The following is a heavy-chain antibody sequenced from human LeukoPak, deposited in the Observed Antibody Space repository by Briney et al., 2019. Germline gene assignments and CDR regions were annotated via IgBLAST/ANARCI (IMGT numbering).Heavy chain of an antibody. Sequence: GGSLRLSCAASGFTFSSYAMTWVRQAPGKGLESVSAISGSGGSTYYADSAKGRFTISRDNSKNTLYLQMISLRAEDTAVYYCAKTRGSDWLSDYWGQGTLVTVSS. CDR1: GFTFSSYA. V-gene: IGHV3-23*01. CDR3: AKTRGSDWLSDY. D-gene: IGHD3-9*01. J-gene: IGHJ4*02. CDR2: ISGSGGST.